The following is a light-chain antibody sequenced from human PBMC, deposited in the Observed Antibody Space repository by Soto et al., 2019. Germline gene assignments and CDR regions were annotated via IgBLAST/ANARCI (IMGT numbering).Light chain of an antibody. CDR2: GAS. CDR3: QQRSNRPPIT. V-gene: IGKV3-11*01. CDR1: QSVSSN. J-gene: IGKJ5*01. Sequence: EIVLTQSPATLSVSAGERATFSCRPSQSVSSNLAWYQQKPGQAPRLLIYGASIRATGIPARFSGSGSGTDFTLTISSLEPEDFAVYYCQQRSNRPPITFGQGTRLEIK.